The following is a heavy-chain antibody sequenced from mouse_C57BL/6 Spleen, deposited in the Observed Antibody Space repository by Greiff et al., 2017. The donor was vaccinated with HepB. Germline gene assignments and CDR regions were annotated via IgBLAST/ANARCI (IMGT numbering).Heavy chain of an antibody. CDR2: IYPGSGST. J-gene: IGHJ4*01. D-gene: IGHD1-1*01. V-gene: IGHV1-55*01. CDR3: ARKGLRWYAMDY. Sequence: QVQLKQPGAELVKPGASVKMSCKASGYTFTSYWITWVKQRPGQGLEWIGDIYPGSGSTNYNEKFKSKATLTVDTSSSTAYMQLSSLTSEDSAVYYCARKGLRWYAMDYWGQGTSVTVSS. CDR1: GYTFTSYW.